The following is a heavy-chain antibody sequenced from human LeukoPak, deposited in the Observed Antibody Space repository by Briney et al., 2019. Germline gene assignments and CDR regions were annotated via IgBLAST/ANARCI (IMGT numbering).Heavy chain of an antibody. D-gene: IGHD3-22*01. Sequence: PSETLSLTCSVSGGSISSGSYYWSWIRQPAGKGLEWIGRIYTSGSTNYNPSLKSRVTISVDTSKNQFSLKLSSVTAADTAVYYCASGPKAYYDSSGKYNWFDPWDQGTLVTVSS. CDR1: GGSISSGSYY. CDR2: IYTSGST. V-gene: IGHV4-61*02. J-gene: IGHJ5*02. CDR3: ASGPKAYYDSSGKYNWFDP.